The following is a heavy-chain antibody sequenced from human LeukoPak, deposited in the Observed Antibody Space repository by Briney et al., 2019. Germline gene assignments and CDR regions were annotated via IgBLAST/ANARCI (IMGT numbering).Heavy chain of an antibody. V-gene: IGHV3-23*01. J-gene: IGHJ5*01. CDR1: GFTFSSYA. CDR2: ISGDGGST. CDR3: AKDRHAPGRYCSSTSCFPFDS. D-gene: IGHD2-2*01. Sequence: GGSLRLSCAVSGFTFSSYAMSWVRQAPGKGLEWVSAISGDGGSTYYADSVKGRFTITRDNSKNTLYLQMNSLRAEDTAVYYCAKDRHAPGRYCSSTSCFPFDSWGQGTLVTVSS.